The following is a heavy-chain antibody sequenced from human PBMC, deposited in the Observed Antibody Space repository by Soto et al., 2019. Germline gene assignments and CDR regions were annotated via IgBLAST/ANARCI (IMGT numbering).Heavy chain of an antibody. CDR1: GFTFSSYA. D-gene: IGHD6-13*01. J-gene: IGHJ4*02. CDR2: ISGSGGST. Sequence: GGSLSLSCAASGFTFSSYAMSWVRQAPGKGLEWVSAISGSGGSTYYADSVKGRFTISRDNSKNTLYLQMNSLRAEDTAVYYCAKDRYLRKQLGNLFDYWGQGTLVTVSS. V-gene: IGHV3-23*01. CDR3: AKDRYLRKQLGNLFDY.